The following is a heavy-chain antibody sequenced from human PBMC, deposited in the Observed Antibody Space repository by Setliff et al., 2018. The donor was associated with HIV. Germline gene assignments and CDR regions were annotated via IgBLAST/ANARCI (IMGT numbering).Heavy chain of an antibody. CDR1: GSTFSTYD. V-gene: IGHV1-8*01. D-gene: IGHD6-13*01. Sequence: GASVKVSCKASGSTFSTYDINWVRQASGQGPEWMGWVNPNSGNTGYAPKLQGRVTMTRNTSISTAYMELSSLRSDDTAVYYCASSWSRVPYYGMDVWGQGTTVTVSS. CDR2: VNPNSGNT. J-gene: IGHJ6*02. CDR3: ASSWSRVPYYGMDV.